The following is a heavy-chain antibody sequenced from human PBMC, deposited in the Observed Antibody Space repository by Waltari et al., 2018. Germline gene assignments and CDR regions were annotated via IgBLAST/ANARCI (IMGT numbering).Heavy chain of an antibody. CDR2: IGGKNGHQ. D-gene: IGHD2-21*01. CDR3: ARERHRLMEEGYLMALDP. J-gene: IGHJ5*02. CDR1: GSTFRDYG. V-gene: IGHV1-18*01. Sequence: QVQLVQSGAEVKKPGASVKVPCKASGSTFRDYGISLVRQAHGQGIEWMGWIGGKNGHQNHAQKVQGRLIMTKDTSTTTVYMDVSYLTSDDTAVYFCARERHRLMEEGYLMALDPWGQGTLVTVSS.